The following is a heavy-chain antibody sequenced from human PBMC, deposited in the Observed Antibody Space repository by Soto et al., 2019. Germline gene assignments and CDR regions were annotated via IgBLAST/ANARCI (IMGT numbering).Heavy chain of an antibody. CDR2: ISHSGTT. CDR1: GGSFTGYY. CDR3: ARNGGNTWYYFDS. V-gene: IGHV4-34*01. D-gene: IGHD6-13*01. J-gene: IGHJ4*02. Sequence: QVQLQQWGAGLLKPSETLSLTCAVNGGSFTGYYGAWIRQSPEKGLECIGEISHSGTTKYNPSLKRRATISVDTSKNQFSPKLSSVTAADTGMYYCARNGGNTWYYFDSWGQGTVVTVSS.